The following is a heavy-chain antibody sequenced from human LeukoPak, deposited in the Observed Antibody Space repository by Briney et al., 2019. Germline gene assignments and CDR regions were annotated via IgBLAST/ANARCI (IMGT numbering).Heavy chain of an antibody. Sequence: GGSLRLSCAASGFPFSSYGMHWVRQAPGKGLEWVAAISNDGNNKFYADSVKGRFTISRDNPKNTLYVQMKSLRAEDTAVYYCAKDFVVVPGNVNYFDYWGQGTLVTVSS. CDR2: ISNDGNNK. CDR3: AKDFVVVPGNVNYFDY. V-gene: IGHV3-30*18. D-gene: IGHD2-21*02. CDR1: GFPFSSYG. J-gene: IGHJ4*02.